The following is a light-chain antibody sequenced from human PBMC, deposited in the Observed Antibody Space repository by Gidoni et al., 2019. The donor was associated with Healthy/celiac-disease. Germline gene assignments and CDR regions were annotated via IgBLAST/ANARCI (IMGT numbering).Light chain of an antibody. CDR2: GNS. V-gene: IGLV1-40*01. J-gene: IGLJ1*01. CDR1: SSNIGEGYD. Sequence: SVLTQPPSVSGDPGQRVTISCTGSSSNIGEGYDVPWYQQLPGTAPKLPNYGNSNRPSGVPDRFSGSKSGTSASLAITGHQAEDEADYYCQSYDSSLSGYVFGTGTKVTVL. CDR3: QSYDSSLSGYV.